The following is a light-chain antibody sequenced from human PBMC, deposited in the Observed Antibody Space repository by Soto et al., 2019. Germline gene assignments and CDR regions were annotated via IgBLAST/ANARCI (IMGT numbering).Light chain of an antibody. CDR3: NSYTNSSAVV. Sequence: QSVLTQPASVSGSPGQSITISCAGTRDDIGAYDYVSWYQQHPGNARKLLVYEVTNRPSGVSDRFSGSKSGNTASLTISGLQAEDEADYYCNSYTNSSAVVFGGGTKVTVL. CDR1: RDDIGAYDY. V-gene: IGLV2-14*03. J-gene: IGLJ2*01. CDR2: EVT.